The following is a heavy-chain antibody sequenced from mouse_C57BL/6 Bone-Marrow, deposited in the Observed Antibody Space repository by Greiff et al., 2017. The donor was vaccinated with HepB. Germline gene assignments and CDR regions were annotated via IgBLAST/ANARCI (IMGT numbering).Heavy chain of an antibody. CDR1: GYTFTSYW. CDR3: ARWLLLDFDY. Sequence: VQLQQPGAELVKPGASVKLSCKASGYTFTSYWMHWVKQRPGQGLEWIGMIHPNSGSTNYNEKFKSKATLTVEKSSSTAYMQLSSLTSEDSAVYYCARWLLLDFDYWGQGTTLTVSS. D-gene: IGHD2-3*01. J-gene: IGHJ2*01. V-gene: IGHV1-64*01. CDR2: IHPNSGST.